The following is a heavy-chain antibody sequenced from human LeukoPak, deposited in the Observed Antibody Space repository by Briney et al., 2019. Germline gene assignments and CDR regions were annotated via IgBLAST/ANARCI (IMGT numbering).Heavy chain of an antibody. J-gene: IGHJ4*02. CDR1: GVSFSGYY. CDR3: ARLIAAAGAGGESGYYFDY. CDR2: INHSGST. Sequence: PSETLSLTCAVYGVSFSGYYWSWVRQPPGKGLEWMGEINHSGSTNYNPSLKRHVTISVDTSKYQFSLKLSSVTSADTAAYYGARLIAAAGAGGESGYYFDYWGQGKLVTVSS. V-gene: IGHV4-34*01. D-gene: IGHD6-13*01.